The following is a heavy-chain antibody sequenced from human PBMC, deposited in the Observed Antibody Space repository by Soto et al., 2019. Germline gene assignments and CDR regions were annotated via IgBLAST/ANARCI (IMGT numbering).Heavy chain of an antibody. J-gene: IGHJ6*03. CDR3: ARLDFGYYMDV. CDR1: GFTFSSYS. V-gene: IGHV3-48*01. CDR2: ISSSSSTI. D-gene: IGHD3-3*01. Sequence: GGSLRLSCAASGFTFSSYSMNWVRQAPGKGLEWVSYISSSSSTIYYADSVKGRFTISRDNAKNSLYLQMNSLRAEDTAVYYCARLDFGYYMDVWGKGTTVTVSS.